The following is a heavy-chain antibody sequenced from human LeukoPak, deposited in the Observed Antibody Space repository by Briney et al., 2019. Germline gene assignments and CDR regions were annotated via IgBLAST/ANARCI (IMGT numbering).Heavy chain of an antibody. CDR2: IYWNDDK. CDR1: GFSLSISGVG. Sequence: SGPTLVNPTQTLTLTCTFSGFSLSISGVGVGWIRQSPGKALEWLALIYWNDDKRYSPSLKSRLTITKDTSKNQVVLTMTNMDPVDTATYHCARRDGYGDFDYWGQGTVVTVSS. CDR3: ARRDGYGDFDY. J-gene: IGHJ4*02. D-gene: IGHD3-22*01. V-gene: IGHV2-5*01.